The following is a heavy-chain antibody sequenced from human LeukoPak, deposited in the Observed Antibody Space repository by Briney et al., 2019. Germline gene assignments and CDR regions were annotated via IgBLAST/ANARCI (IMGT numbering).Heavy chain of an antibody. V-gene: IGHV4-34*01. Sequence: SETLSLTCAVYGGSFSGYYWSWIRQPPGKGLEWIGEINHSGSTNYKSSLKSRVTISVDTSKNQFSLKLSSVTAADTAVYYCARTTEGGYSYGYFYYYYMDVWGKGTTVTISS. CDR1: GGSFSGYY. CDR3: ARTTEGGYSYGYFYYYYMDV. D-gene: IGHD5-18*01. J-gene: IGHJ6*03. CDR2: INHSGST.